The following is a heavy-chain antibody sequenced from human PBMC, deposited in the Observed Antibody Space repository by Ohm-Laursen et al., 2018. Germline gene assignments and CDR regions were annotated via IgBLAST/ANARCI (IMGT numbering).Heavy chain of an antibody. CDR3: ASNSSGYYGLDY. CDR1: GDSIATYY. V-gene: IGHV4-59*01. J-gene: IGHJ4*02. Sequence: SETLSLTCTVSGDSIATYYWSWIRQPPGKGLEWIGYVSYSGSTNYNPSLKSRVTISVDTSKNQFSLKLSSVTAADTAVYYCASNSSGYYGLDYWGQGTLVTVSS. D-gene: IGHD3-22*01. CDR2: VSYSGST.